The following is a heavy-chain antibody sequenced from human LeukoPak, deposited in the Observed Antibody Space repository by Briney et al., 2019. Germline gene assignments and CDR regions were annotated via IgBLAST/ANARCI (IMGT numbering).Heavy chain of an antibody. CDR3: ARASDKGAIRDWGSYRSSKIHYFDY. J-gene: IGHJ4*02. V-gene: IGHV4-39*01. Sequence: SETLSLTCTVSGGSISSSNYFWGWIRQPPGKGLEWIGTIYYSGLTYYNAPLKSRVTISVDTSKNQFSLKLSSVTAADTAVYYCARASDKGAIRDWGSYRSSKIHYFDYWGQGTLVTVSS. D-gene: IGHD3-16*02. CDR1: GGSISSSNYF. CDR2: IYYSGLT.